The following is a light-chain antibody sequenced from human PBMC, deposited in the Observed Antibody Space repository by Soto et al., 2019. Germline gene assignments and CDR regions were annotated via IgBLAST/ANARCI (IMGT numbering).Light chain of an antibody. CDR3: QQHGSSPLT. Sequence: LVTQSPPTLSVSPGERATLSCRASQSVSSNLAWYQQKPGQAPRLLIYGASSRAAGIPDRFSGSGSGTDFTLTISRLEPEDFAVYYCQQHGSSPLTFGGGTKVDIK. CDR1: QSVSSN. V-gene: IGKV3-20*01. J-gene: IGKJ4*01. CDR2: GAS.